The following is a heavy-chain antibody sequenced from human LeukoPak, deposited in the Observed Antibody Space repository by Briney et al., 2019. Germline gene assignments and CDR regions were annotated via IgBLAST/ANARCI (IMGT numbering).Heavy chain of an antibody. CDR3: ARSTVTTWVGDFDY. CDR2: IFYSGST. CDR1: GGSTSSSSYY. Sequence: SETLSLTCTVSGGSTSSSSYYWGWIRQPPGKGLEWIGSIFYSGSTYYNPSLESRVTISVDTSKNQFSLKLSSVTAADTAVYYCARSTVTTWVGDFDYWGQGTLVTVSS. J-gene: IGHJ4*02. D-gene: IGHD4-17*01. V-gene: IGHV4-39*01.